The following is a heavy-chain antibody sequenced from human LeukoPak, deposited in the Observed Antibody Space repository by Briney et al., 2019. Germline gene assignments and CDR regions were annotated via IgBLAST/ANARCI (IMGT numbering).Heavy chain of an antibody. D-gene: IGHD6-19*01. CDR1: GYTFTGYY. CDR2: INPNSGNT. CDR3: ARIGAVAEDWFDP. J-gene: IGHJ5*02. V-gene: IGHV1-8*02. Sequence: ASVKVSCKASGYTFTGYYMHWVRQAPGQGLEWMGWINPNSGNTGYAQKFQGRVTMTRNTSISTAYMELSSLRSEDTAVYYCARIGAVAEDWFDPWGQGTLVTVSS.